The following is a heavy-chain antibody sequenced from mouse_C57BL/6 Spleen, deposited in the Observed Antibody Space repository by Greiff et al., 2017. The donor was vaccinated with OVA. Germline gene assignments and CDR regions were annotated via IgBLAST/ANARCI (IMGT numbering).Heavy chain of an antibody. V-gene: IGHV1-26*01. Sequence: EVQLQQSGPELVKPGASVKISCKASGYTFTDYYMNWVKQSHGKSLEWFGDFNPNNGGTSYNQKFKGKATLTVDKSSSTAYMELRSLTAEDSAVYYCASPITTVPLGYWGQGTTLTVSS. CDR1: GYTFTDYY. D-gene: IGHD1-1*01. J-gene: IGHJ2*01. CDR2: FNPNNGGT. CDR3: ASPITTVPLGY.